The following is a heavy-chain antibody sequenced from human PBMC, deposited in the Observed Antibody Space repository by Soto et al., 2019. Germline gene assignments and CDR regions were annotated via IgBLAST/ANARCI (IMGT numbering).Heavy chain of an antibody. V-gene: IGHV1-18*01. D-gene: IGHD6-19*01. CDR1: GYTFTSYG. CDR2: ISAYNGNT. Sequence: QVQLVQSGAAVKKPGASVKVSCKASGYTFTSYGISWVRQAPGQGLEWMGWISAYNGNTNYAQKLQGRVTVTTDTSTSTAYMALRSLRSDDTAVYYCARWGGWYGAGFDYWGQEPLVTVSS. CDR3: ARWGGWYGAGFDY. J-gene: IGHJ4*02.